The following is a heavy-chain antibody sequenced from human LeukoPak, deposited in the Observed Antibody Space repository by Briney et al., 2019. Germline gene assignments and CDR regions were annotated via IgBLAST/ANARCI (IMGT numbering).Heavy chain of an antibody. D-gene: IGHD3-22*01. CDR2: IYTSGST. Sequence: SETLSLTCTVSGGSISSYYWSWIRPPAGKGLEWIGRIYTSGSTNYNPSLKSRVTMSVDTSKNQFSLKLSSVTAADTAVYYCARIRNYDSSGYYYIGVAFDIWGQGTMVTVSS. CDR1: GGSISSYY. V-gene: IGHV4-4*07. J-gene: IGHJ3*02. CDR3: ARIRNYDSSGYYYIGVAFDI.